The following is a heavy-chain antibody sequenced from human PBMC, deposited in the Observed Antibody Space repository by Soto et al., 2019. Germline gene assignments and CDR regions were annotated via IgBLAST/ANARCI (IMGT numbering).Heavy chain of an antibody. J-gene: IGHJ4*02. Sequence: EVELVESGGGLAQPGESLRVSCAASGFTFSNYAMSWVRQAPGKGLEWVSTISASGITSFYSESVRGRLTVSRDNSNNSLYLEKINLIPDDTAIYCCAKGGARPDRSFDSWGQGSLVAVSS. CDR1: GFTFSNYA. CDR2: ISASGITS. D-gene: IGHD6-6*01. V-gene: IGHV3-23*04. CDR3: AKGGARPDRSFDS.